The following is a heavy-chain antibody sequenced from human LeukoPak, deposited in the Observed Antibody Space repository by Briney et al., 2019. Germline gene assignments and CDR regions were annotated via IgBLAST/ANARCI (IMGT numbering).Heavy chain of an antibody. CDR1: GYTFMAYG. Sequence: ASVKVSCKTSGYTFMAYGISWVRQAPGQGLEWMAWISAYNGNKNFAQKLQGRVTMTTDTSTSTAYMELRSLRFDDTAVHYCARDSRYSHSAGAFDIWGQGTKVTVSS. CDR3: ARDSRYSHSAGAFDI. V-gene: IGHV1-18*01. D-gene: IGHD5-12*01. J-gene: IGHJ3*02. CDR2: ISAYNGNK.